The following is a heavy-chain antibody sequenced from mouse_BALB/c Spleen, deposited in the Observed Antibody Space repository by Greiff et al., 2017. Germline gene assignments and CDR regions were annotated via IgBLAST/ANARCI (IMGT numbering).Heavy chain of an antibody. CDR1: GYTFTSYW. J-gene: IGHJ4*01. D-gene: IGHD1-1*01. Sequence: DLVKPGASVKLSCKASGYTFTSYWINWIKQRPGQGLEWIGRIAPGRGSTYYNEMFKGKATLTVDTSSSTAYIQLSSLSSEDSAVYFCARSRITTVVARYAMDYWGQGTSVTVSS. CDR3: ARSRITTVVARYAMDY. V-gene: IGHV1S41*01. CDR2: IAPGRGST.